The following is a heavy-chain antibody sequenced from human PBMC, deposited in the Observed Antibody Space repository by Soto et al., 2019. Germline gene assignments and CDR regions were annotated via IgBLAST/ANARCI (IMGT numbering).Heavy chain of an antibody. Sequence: EIQLVESGGGLVKPGGSLRLSCVASGFTFSTSAMHWVRQAPGKGLQWVSSISAASSFIYYRDAVKGRFTVSRDNAKNSLSLHMDSLTAEDTAVYYCARAANSKAGGSKNYYFANWGQGTLVTVSS. D-gene: IGHD4-4*01. V-gene: IGHV3-21*02. CDR3: ARAANSKAGGSKNYYFAN. CDR2: ISAASSFI. J-gene: IGHJ4*02. CDR1: GFTFSTSA.